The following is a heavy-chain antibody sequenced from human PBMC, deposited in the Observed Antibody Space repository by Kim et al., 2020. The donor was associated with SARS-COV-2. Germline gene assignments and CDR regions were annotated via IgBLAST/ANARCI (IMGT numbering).Heavy chain of an antibody. V-gene: IGHV4-34*01. CDR3: ARGRLRGIAAAKPSWFDP. CDR1: GGSFSGYY. J-gene: IGHJ5*02. Sequence: SETLSLTCAVYGGSFSGYYWSWIRQPPGKGLEWIGEINHSGSTNYNPSLKSRVTISVDTSKNQFSLKLSSVTAADTAVYYCARGRLRGIAAAKPSWFDPWGQGTLVTVSS. D-gene: IGHD6-13*01. CDR2: INHSGST.